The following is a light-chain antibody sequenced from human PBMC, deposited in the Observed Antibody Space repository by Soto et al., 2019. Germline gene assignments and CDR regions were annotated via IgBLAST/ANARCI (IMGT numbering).Light chain of an antibody. J-gene: IGKJ3*01. CDR1: QSIGIC. V-gene: IGKV1-39*01. Sequence: EITHSPPSLSASLENRITITCRASQSIGICLNWYQQKPGKAPKLLIYAASSLQSGVPSTFSGSGSGTDFALTICGLQPEDLATYYCPLPNSDPPTFAHGTKVDIK. CDR3: PLPNSDPPT. CDR2: AAS.